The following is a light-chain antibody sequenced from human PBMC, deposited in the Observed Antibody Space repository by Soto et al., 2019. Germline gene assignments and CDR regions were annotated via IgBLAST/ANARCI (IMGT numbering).Light chain of an antibody. J-gene: IGKJ1*01. V-gene: IGKV1-8*01. CDR1: QGISSY. CDR2: AAS. Sequence: AIRMTQSPSSLSASTGDRVTITCRASQGISSYLAWYQQKPGKAPKLLIYAASTLQSGVPSRFSGSGSGTDFTLTISCLQSEDFATYYCQQYCSYPSVTFGQGTKVDIK. CDR3: QQYCSYPSVT.